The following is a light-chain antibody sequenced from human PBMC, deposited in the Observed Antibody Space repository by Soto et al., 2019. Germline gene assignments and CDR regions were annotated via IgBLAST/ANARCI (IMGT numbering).Light chain of an antibody. CDR1: QGISNW. CDR2: AAS. Sequence: DIQMTQSPSSLSASVGDRVTITCRASQGISNWLAWYQQKPGRVPKLLIYAASTLHSWVPSRFSGSGSGTDFTLTISSLQPEDVATYYCQKYNIAPLTFGQGTKVEIK. CDR3: QKYNIAPLT. J-gene: IGKJ1*01. V-gene: IGKV1-27*01.